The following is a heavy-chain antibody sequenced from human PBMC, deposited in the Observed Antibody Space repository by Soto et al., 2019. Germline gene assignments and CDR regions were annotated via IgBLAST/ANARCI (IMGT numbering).Heavy chain of an antibody. CDR2: IIPIFGTV. V-gene: IGHV1-69*12. CDR3: ARHDCISSSCYYYYYYGMDV. Sequence: QVQLVQSGAEVKKPGSSVKVSCKASGGTFSSYAISWVRQAPGQGLEWMGGIIPIFGTVNYAQKFQGRVTITADESTSPAYMELSSLRSEDTAVYYCARHDCISSSCYYYYYYGMDVWGQGTKVTVSS. J-gene: IGHJ6*02. D-gene: IGHD2-2*01. CDR1: GGTFSSYA.